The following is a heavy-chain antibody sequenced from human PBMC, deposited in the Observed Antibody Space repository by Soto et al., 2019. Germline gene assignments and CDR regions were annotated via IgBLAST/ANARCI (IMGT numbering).Heavy chain of an antibody. Sequence: GGSLRLSCAASGFTFSSYEMNWVRQAPGKGLEWVSYISSSGSTIYYADSVKGRFTISRDNAKNSLYLQMNSLRAEDTAVYYCAVSYYDFDYWGQGTLVTVSS. CDR3: AVSYYDFDY. CDR1: GFTFSSYE. CDR2: ISSSGSTI. J-gene: IGHJ4*02. D-gene: IGHD1-26*01. V-gene: IGHV3-48*03.